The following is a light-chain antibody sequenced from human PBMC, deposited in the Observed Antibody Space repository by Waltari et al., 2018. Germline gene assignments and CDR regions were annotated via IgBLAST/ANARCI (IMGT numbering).Light chain of an antibody. CDR1: QSLLHSDGKTY. J-gene: IGKJ2*03. CDR3: MQSTEDPYS. V-gene: IGKV2D-29*02. Sequence: DIVMTQTPLSLPVTPGEPASISCRYSQSLLHSDGKTYLHWYLQKPGQSPRLLIYKVTNRESGVPDRFSGSGSGTDFTLKISRVEPEDVGVYHCMQSTEDPYSFGQGTKLEIK. CDR2: KVT.